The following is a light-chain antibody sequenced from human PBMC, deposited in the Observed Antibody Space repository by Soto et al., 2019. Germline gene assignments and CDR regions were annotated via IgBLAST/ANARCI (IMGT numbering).Light chain of an antibody. Sequence: EIEMTQSPATLSVSPGERVTLSCRASQSVSSNLAWYQQKPGQAPRLLIHGASTRATGIPARFSGSGSGTEFTLTISSLQSEDFAVYYCQQYNNWPPMYTFGQGTKLEIK. V-gene: IGKV3-15*01. CDR3: QQYNNWPPMYT. CDR1: QSVSSN. J-gene: IGKJ2*01. CDR2: GAS.